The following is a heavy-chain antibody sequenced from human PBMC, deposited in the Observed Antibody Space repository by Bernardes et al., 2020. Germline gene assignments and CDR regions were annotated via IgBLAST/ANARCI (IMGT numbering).Heavy chain of an antibody. Sequence: SETLSLTCAVYGGSFSGYYWSWIRQPPGKGLELIGEINHSGSTNYNPSLKSRATITVDTSKNQFSLKLSSVTAADTAVYYCARSGCSGGRCSTKNNWFDPWGQGTLVTVSS. J-gene: IGHJ5*02. CDR2: INHSGST. CDR3: ARSGCSGGRCSTKNNWFDP. V-gene: IGHV4-34*01. CDR1: GGSFSGYY. D-gene: IGHD2-15*01.